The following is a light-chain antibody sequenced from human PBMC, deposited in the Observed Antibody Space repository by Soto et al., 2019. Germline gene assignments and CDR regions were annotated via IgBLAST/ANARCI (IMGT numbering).Light chain of an antibody. V-gene: IGKV1-39*01. CDR1: EDIRAF. CDR3: QQSYTTPRT. CDR2: AAS. J-gene: IGKJ1*01. Sequence: DIQLTQSPSSLSASVGDRVTITCRASEDIRAFFNWYQQKPGKAPRLLIYAASTLRSGVPSRFTGSGSGTDFTLTIRGLQPEDFTSYFCQQSYTTPRTFGQGTNVEVK.